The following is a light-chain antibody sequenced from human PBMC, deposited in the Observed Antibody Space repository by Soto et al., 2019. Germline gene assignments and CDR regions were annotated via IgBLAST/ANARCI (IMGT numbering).Light chain of an antibody. CDR1: QRVSSY. CDR3: QQRSNWPPGLP. J-gene: IGKJ4*01. V-gene: IGKV3-11*01. CDR2: DAS. Sequence: EIVLTQSPATLSLSPGDRATLSCRASQRVSSYLAGYQQKPGQAPRLLIYDASYRATGIPARFSGSGSRTDFTLTISRLEPEEFAVYYYQQRSNWPPGLPFGGGTQVAIK.